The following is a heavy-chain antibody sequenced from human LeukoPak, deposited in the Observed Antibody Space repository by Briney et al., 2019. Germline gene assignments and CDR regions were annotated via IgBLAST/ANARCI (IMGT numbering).Heavy chain of an antibody. CDR1: GGSISNYY. V-gene: IGHV4-59*01. J-gene: IGHJ3*02. D-gene: IGHD4-11*01. CDR2: IYYSGST. CDR3: ARSGASYSNTDQRRAFDI. Sequence: PSETLSLTCTVSGGSISNYYWSWIRQPPGKGLEWIGYIYYSGSTNYNPSLQSRVTISVDTSKNQFSLKLSSVTAADTAVYYCARSGASYSNTDQRRAFDIWGQGTMVTVSS.